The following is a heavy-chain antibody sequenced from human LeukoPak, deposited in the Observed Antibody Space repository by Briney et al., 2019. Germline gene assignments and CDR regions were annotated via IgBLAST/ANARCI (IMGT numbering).Heavy chain of an antibody. D-gene: IGHD2-15*01. J-gene: IGHJ3*02. CDR3: ARDCSGGYCYSGAFDI. CDR1: GFTVSSSY. CDR2: IYSGGDT. Sequence: PGGSLRLSCAASGFTVSSSYMSWVRQAPGKGLEWVSAIYSGGDTYYPDSVKGRFTISRDNSKNKVYLHMNGLKAEDTAVYYCARDCSGGYCYSGAFDIWGQGTMVTVSS. V-gene: IGHV3-66*01.